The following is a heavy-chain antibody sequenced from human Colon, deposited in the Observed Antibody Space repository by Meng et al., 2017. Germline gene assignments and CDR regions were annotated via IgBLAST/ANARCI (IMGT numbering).Heavy chain of an antibody. CDR1: GFAFSSYA. V-gene: IGHV3-23*01. D-gene: IGHD6-19*01. Sequence: ASLKISCAASGFAFSSYAMSWVRQAPGKGLEWVSGISGSGDSTYYADSVKGRFTISRDISKNTLYLQMNSLRAEDTAVYYCAKGRIGVAGTEDAWGQGTLVTVSS. J-gene: IGHJ5*02. CDR3: AKGRIGVAGTEDA. CDR2: ISGSGDST.